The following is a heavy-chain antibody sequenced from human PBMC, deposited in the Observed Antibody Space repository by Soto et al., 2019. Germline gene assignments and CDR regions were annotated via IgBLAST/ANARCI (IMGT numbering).Heavy chain of an antibody. J-gene: IGHJ4*02. CDR3: AKGPTLVFPQLGN. V-gene: IGHV3-23*01. CDR1: GFTFSNFA. Sequence: EVQLLESGGGLVRPGGSLRLSCAASGFTFSNFAMSWVRQAPGKGLEWVSAISGGATSTYYADIVKGRFTISRDNSKNTLSLQMNGLRVEDTALYYCAKGPTLVFPQLGNWGPGTLVTVSP. D-gene: IGHD2-2*01. CDR2: ISGGATST.